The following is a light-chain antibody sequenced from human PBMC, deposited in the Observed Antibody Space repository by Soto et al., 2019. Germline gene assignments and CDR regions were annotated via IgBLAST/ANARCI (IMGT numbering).Light chain of an antibody. CDR1: QSVRNN. CDR2: YAS. CDR3: QQYNDCPPIT. V-gene: IGKV3-15*01. Sequence: EIMMTQSPATLSVSPGESATLSCRASQSVRNNLAWYQHKPGQAPRLLIYYASTRATGIPARFSGSGSGTEFTLTISSLQSEDFALYSFQQYNDCPPITFGQGTRLEMK. J-gene: IGKJ5*01.